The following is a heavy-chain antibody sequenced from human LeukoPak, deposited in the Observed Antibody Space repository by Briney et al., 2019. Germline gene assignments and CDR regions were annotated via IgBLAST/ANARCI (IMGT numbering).Heavy chain of an antibody. CDR1: GGTFSSYA. Sequence: SVKVSCKASGGTFSSYAISWVRQAPGQGLEWMGGIIPILGIANYAQNIQGRVTITADKSTSTAYMELSSLRSEDTAVYYCARDQLSTVTPFDYWGQGTLVTVSS. CDR3: ARDQLSTVTPFDY. CDR2: IIPILGIA. V-gene: IGHV1-69*10. D-gene: IGHD4-17*01. J-gene: IGHJ4*02.